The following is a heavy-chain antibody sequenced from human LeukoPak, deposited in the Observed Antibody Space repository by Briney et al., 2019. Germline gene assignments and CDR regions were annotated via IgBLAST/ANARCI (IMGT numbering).Heavy chain of an antibody. CDR1: GGSISSYY. V-gene: IGHV4-59*01. J-gene: IGHJ3*01. CDR2: IYYSGST. D-gene: IGHD4-17*01. CDR3: ARRGDYDRQGAFDV. Sequence: PSETLSLTCTVSGGSISSYYWSWIRQPPGKGLEWIGYIYYSGSTNYNPSLKSRVTISVDTSKNQFSLKLSSVTAAGTAVYYCARRGDYDRQGAFDVWGQGTMVIVSS.